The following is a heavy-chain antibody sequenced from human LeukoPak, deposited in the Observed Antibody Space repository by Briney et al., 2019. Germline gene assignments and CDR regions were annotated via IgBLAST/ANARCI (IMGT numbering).Heavy chain of an antibody. V-gene: IGHV3-23*01. CDR1: GFTFRFYA. J-gene: IGHJ3*02. CDR2: ITGDASVT. D-gene: IGHD6-13*01. CDR3: AKAYSTSLYGDAFHI. Sequence: GGSLRFSCAGSGFTFRFYAMTWVRQAPGKGLEWVSGITGDASVTYDADSVKGRFNISRDNSKNTLYLQLNSLRVEDTAVYYCAKAYSTSLYGDAFHIWSQGTMVTVSP.